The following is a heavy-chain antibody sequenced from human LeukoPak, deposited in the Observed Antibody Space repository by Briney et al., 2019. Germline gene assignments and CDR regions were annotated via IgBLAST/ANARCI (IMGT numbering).Heavy chain of an antibody. D-gene: IGHD4-17*01. J-gene: IGHJ1*01. V-gene: IGHV4-34*01. CDR3: ARGPPAVTRKKQQRTFLDYFHY. CDR2: INHSGST. Sequence: SETLSLTCAVYGGSFSGYYWSWIRQPPGKGLEWIGEINHSGSTNYNPSLKSRVTISVDTSKNQFSLKLSSVTAADTAVYYCARGPPAVTRKKQQRTFLDYFHYWGQGTLVTVSS. CDR1: GGSFSGYY.